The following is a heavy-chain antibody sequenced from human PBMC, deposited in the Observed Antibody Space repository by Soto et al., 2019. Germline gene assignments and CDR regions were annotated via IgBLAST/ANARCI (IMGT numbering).Heavy chain of an antibody. D-gene: IGHD6-13*01. CDR1: GGTFSSYA. CDR2: IIPIFGTA. CDR3: ARDKNIAAAGTLYNWCDP. V-gene: IGHV1-69*06. J-gene: IGHJ5*02. Sequence: ASVKVSCKASGGTFSSYAISWVRQAPGQGLEWMGGIIPIFGTANYAQKFQGRVTITADKSTSTAYMELSSLRSEDTAVYYCARDKNIAAAGTLYNWCDPWGQGTLVTVSS.